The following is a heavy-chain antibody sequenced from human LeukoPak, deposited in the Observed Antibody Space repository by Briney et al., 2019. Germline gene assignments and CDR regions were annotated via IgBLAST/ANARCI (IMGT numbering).Heavy chain of an antibody. J-gene: IGHJ4*02. CDR3: ARDPTADDY. Sequence: GGSLRLSCAASGFTFSSHWMIWVRQAPGKGLEWVANIRQDGTEIYYVDSVKGRFTISRDNAKNSLYLQMNSLRAEDTAIYYCARDPTADDYWGQGTLVTVSS. CDR1: GFTFSSHW. V-gene: IGHV3-7*01. D-gene: IGHD2-2*01. CDR2: IRQDGTEI.